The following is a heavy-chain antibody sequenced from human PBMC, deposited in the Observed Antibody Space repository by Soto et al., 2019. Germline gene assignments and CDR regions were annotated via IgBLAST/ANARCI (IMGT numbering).Heavy chain of an antibody. CDR2: ISFDGSFK. D-gene: IGHD6-13*01. Sequence: VGSLRLSCAASGFIFGSYGMNLVRQAPGKGLEWVAVISFDGSFKYYADSVKGRFTISRDNFKNTLYLQINSLRTEDTAVYYCATIAAPPSFNICGQGTIVTVS. J-gene: IGHJ3*02. V-gene: IGHV3-30*03. CDR1: GFIFGSYG. CDR3: ATIAAPPSFNI.